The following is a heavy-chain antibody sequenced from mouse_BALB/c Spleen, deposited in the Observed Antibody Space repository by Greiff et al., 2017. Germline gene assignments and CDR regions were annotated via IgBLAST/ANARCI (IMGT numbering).Heavy chain of an antibody. V-gene: IGHV3-2*02. Sequence: VQLQQSGPGLVKPSQSLSLTCPVTGSSITSDYAWNWIRQFPGNKLEWMGSISYSGSTSYNPSLKSRISITRDTSKNQFFLQLNSVTTEDKATSYCARLGLGRFAYWGQGTLVTVSA. J-gene: IGHJ3*01. CDR2: ISYSGST. D-gene: IGHD4-1*01. CDR3: ARLGLGRFAY. CDR1: GSSITSDYA.